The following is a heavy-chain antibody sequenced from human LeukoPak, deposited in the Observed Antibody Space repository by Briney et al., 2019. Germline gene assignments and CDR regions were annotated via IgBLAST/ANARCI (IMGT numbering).Heavy chain of an antibody. CDR1: GFTFSRAW. CDR3: AKDGPKLRFLEWLLRNWYFDL. V-gene: IGHV3-23*01. D-gene: IGHD3-3*01. J-gene: IGHJ2*01. Sequence: GGSLRLSCSTSGFTFSRAWMSWVRQAPGKGLEWVSAVRGSGFSTYYADSVKGRFTISRDNSKNTLYLQMNSLRAEDTAVYYCAKDGPKLRFLEWLLRNWYFDLWGRGTLVTVSS. CDR2: VRGSGFST.